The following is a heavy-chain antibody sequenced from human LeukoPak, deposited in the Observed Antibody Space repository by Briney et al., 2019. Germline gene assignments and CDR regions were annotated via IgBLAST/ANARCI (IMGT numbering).Heavy chain of an antibody. J-gene: IGHJ4*02. CDR2: IVPDGRDT. V-gene: IGHV1-2*02. D-gene: IGHD3-10*01. CDR3: SGRYGPGPV. CDR1: GYTFSAHH. Sequence: ASVTVSCKASGYTFSAHHIHWVRQAPGEGLEWMGWIVPDGRDTKYAEKFQDRMTLTVDTSITTAYMELHSLTSDDTAVYYCSGRYGPGPVWGQGTLITASS.